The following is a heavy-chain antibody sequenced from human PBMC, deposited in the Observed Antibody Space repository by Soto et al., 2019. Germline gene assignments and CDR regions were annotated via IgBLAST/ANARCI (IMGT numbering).Heavy chain of an antibody. CDR1: GYTFTSYD. J-gene: IGHJ6*02. D-gene: IGHD6-19*01. Sequence: GASVKVSCKASGYTFTSYDMNWVRQATGQGLEWMGWMNPNSGNTGYAQKFQGRVTMTRNTSISTAYMELSSLRSEDTAVYYCARGDPQLAVAGYYYYYYGMDVWGQGTTVTVSS. V-gene: IGHV1-8*01. CDR3: ARGDPQLAVAGYYYYYYGMDV. CDR2: MNPNSGNT.